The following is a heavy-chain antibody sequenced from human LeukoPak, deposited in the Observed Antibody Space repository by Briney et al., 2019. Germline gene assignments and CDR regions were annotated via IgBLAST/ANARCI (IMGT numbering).Heavy chain of an antibody. CDR3: ARGPDYGDYATV. Sequence: SETLSLTCTVSGGSISSGSYYWGWIRQPPGKGLEWIGSIYYSGTTNYNPSLKSRVSMSVDTSKNQFSLKLSSVTAADTAVYYCARGPDYGDYATVWGQGTMVTVSS. V-gene: IGHV4-39*07. CDR1: GGSISSGSYY. D-gene: IGHD4-17*01. J-gene: IGHJ3*01. CDR2: IYYSGTT.